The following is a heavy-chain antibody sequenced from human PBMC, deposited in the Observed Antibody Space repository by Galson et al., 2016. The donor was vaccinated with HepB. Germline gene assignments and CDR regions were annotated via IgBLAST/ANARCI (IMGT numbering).Heavy chain of an antibody. CDR1: GFTFSRYT. CDR2: ISSSSVYI. V-gene: IGHV3-21*01. Sequence: LRLSCAASGFTFSRYTMNWVRQAPGKGLEWVSSISSSSVYIYYADSVKGRFTISRDNAKNSLYLQMDSLRAEDTAVYYCAREEVEVVPTTAGEFYYNYGMDVWGQGTTVTVSS. D-gene: IGHD5-12*01. J-gene: IGHJ6*02. CDR3: AREEVEVVPTTAGEFYYNYGMDV.